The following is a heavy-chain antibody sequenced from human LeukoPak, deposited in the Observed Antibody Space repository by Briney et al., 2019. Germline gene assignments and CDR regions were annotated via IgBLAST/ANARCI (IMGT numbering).Heavy chain of an antibody. Sequence: SAVKVSCKASGYTFTSYGISWVRQAPGQELEWMGWISAYNGHTNYAQRLQGRVTMTTDTSTSTAYMELRRLRSDDTAVYYCARDIAAAGFYDYWGQGTLVTASS. CDR3: ARDIAAAGFYDY. D-gene: IGHD6-13*01. CDR2: ISAYNGHT. J-gene: IGHJ4*02. CDR1: GYTFTSYG. V-gene: IGHV1-18*01.